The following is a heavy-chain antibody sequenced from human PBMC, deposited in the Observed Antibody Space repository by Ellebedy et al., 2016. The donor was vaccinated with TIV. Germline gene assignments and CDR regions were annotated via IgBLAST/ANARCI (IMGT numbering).Heavy chain of an antibody. D-gene: IGHD1-1*01. CDR3: VKGSGTMDV. Sequence: GESLKIPCAASGFTFSASGMTWARQAPGKGLEWVSGISSVGITYYAASVRGRFTITRDNSKNTLYLQMNSMRAEYTATYYCVKGSGTMDVWGQGTTVTVSS. CDR2: ISSVGIT. J-gene: IGHJ6*02. CDR1: GFTFSASG. V-gene: IGHV3-23*01.